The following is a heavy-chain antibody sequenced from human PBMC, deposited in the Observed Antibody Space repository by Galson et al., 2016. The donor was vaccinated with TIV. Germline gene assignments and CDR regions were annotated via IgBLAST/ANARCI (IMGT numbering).Heavy chain of an antibody. J-gene: IGHJ4*02. V-gene: IGHV1-69*05. Sequence: GGTFNNYAINWVRQAPGQGLEWMGDILPTSATTNYAQNFQGRVTISTDTSTSTVYMELTSLRSEDTAVYFCARDIPCGGACYFFDDWGQGTLLTVSS. CDR2: ILPTSATT. D-gene: IGHD2-21*02. CDR1: GGTFNNYA. CDR3: ARDIPCGGACYFFDD.